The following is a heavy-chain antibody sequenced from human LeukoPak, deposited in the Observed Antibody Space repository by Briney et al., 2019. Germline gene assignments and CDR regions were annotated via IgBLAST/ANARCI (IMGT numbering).Heavy chain of an antibody. Sequence: SETLSLTCTVSGYSISSGYYWGWIRQPPGKGLEWIGTIYHSGRTYYNPSLKSRLTISIDTSKNQFSLKLTSVTAADTAVYYCARVRGYCSSTICYRYYFDYWGQGTLVTVSS. V-gene: IGHV4-38-2*02. CDR2: IYHSGRT. CDR3: ARVRGYCSSTICYRYYFDY. J-gene: IGHJ4*02. CDR1: GYSISSGYY. D-gene: IGHD2-2*01.